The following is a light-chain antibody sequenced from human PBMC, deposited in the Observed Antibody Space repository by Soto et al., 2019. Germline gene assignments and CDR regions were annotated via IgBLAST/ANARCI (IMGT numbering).Light chain of an antibody. CDR2: ATS. CDR3: QQSYSTPRT. J-gene: IGKJ1*01. CDR1: QDITNY. V-gene: IGKV1-39*01. Sequence: DIQMTQSPSSLSSSVADIFTITCQASQDITNYLNWYQQKPGKAPKLLIYATSSLQSGVASRFSGSGSGTDFTLTISSLQPEDFATYYCQQSYSTPRTFGQGTKV.